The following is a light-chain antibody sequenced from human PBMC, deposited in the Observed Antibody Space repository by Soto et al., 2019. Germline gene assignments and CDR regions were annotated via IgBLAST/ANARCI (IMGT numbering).Light chain of an antibody. J-gene: IGKJ4*01. CDR3: QQYGHSPLT. Sequence: DIVLTQSPGTLSLSPGERATLSCTASQSVRSNFLAWYRQRPGQAPRLLIYGASSSAAGTPDRFSGSGSGTDFTLTISRLEPEDFAVFYCQQYGHSPLTFGGGTKVEIK. V-gene: IGKV3-20*01. CDR2: GAS. CDR1: QSVRSNF.